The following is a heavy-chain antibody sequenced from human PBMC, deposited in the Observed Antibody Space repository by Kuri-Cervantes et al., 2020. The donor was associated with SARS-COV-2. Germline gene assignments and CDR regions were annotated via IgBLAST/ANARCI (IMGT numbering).Heavy chain of an antibody. D-gene: IGHD1-1*01. Sequence: GGSLRLSCAASGFTFSNAWMSWVRQAPGKGLEWVGRIKSKSDDETTDYAAPVKGRFTLSRDDLENTVYLQMNSLKPEDTAVYYCATGGTTTSFAFDIWGQGTMVTVSS. CDR1: GFTFSNAW. V-gene: IGHV3-15*01. J-gene: IGHJ3*02. CDR2: IKSKSDDETT. CDR3: ATGGTTTSFAFDI.